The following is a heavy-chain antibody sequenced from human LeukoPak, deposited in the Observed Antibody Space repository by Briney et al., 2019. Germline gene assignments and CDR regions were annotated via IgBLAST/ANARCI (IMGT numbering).Heavy chain of an antibody. CDR2: ISAYNGNT. Sequence: GASVKVSCKASGYTFTSYGISWVRQAPGQGLEWMGWISAYNGNTNYAQKLQGRVTMTTGTSTSTAYMELRSLRSDDTAVYYCARDLGYSSGWYPHVGYYYYYMDVWGKGTTVTVSS. CDR3: ARDLGYSSGWYPHVGYYYYYMDV. J-gene: IGHJ6*03. CDR1: GYTFTSYG. D-gene: IGHD6-19*01. V-gene: IGHV1-18*01.